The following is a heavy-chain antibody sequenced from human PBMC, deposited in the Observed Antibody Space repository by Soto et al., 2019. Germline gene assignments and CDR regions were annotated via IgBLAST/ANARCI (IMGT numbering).Heavy chain of an antibody. D-gene: IGHD3-16*01. CDR2: IHYNGNT. CDR3: ARGRDPHKGGRT. CDR1: GDSISAYS. V-gene: IGHV4-59*12. Sequence: PSETLSLTCTVSGDSISAYSWSWVRQPPGKGLEWIGNIHYNGNTKYNPSLKSRVSMSLDTSKNQFSLRLISVTAADTAVYFCARGRDPHKGGRTWGQGTLVT. J-gene: IGHJ5*02.